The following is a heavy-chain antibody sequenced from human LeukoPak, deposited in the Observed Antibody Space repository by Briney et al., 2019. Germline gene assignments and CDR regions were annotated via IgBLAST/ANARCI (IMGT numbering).Heavy chain of an antibody. CDR3: ARLNRGDSLCP. J-gene: IGHJ5*02. CDR2: IYYSGST. V-gene: IGHV4-59*08. CDR1: GGFISSNY. Sequence: SETLSLTCSVSGGFISSNYWSWVGQPPGKGLEWIGYIYYSGSTNYNSSLKSRVTISVDTSKNQFSLKLSSVTAADTAVYYCARLNRGDSLCPWGQGTLVTVSS. D-gene: IGHD7-27*01.